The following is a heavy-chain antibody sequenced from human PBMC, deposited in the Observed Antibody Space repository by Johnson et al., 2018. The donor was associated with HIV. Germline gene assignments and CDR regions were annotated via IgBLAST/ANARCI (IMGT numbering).Heavy chain of an antibody. CDR1: GFNVSSNY. J-gene: IGHJ3*02. V-gene: IGHV3-66*01. D-gene: IGHD3-16*01. CDR3: AREWGEGAFDI. Sequence: VQLVESGGGLVQPGGSLRLSCVVSGFNVSSNYMSWVRQAPGKGLEWVSVIYKGGSVYYVDSVKGRFIISRDNSKNTVFLHMNSLRAEDTAVYYWAREWGEGAFDIWGQGTMVTVSS. CDR2: IYKGGSV.